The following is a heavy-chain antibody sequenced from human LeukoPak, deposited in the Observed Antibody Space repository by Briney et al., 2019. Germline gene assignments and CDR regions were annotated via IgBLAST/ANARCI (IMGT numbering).Heavy chain of an antibody. CDR1: GFTVSSNY. V-gene: IGHV3-53*01. Sequence: PGGSLRLSCAASGFTVSSNYMSWVRQAPGKGLEWVSVIYSGGSTYYADSVKGRFTISRDNSKNTLYLQMNSLRAEDTAVYYCARGPLSMTYGLDVWGQGTTVTVSS. CDR2: IYSGGST. D-gene: IGHD3-22*01. J-gene: IGHJ6*02. CDR3: ARGPLSMTYGLDV.